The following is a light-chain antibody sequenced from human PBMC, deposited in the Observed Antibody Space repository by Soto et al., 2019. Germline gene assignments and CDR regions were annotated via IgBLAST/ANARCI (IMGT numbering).Light chain of an antibody. CDR3: QQYYSSPT. V-gene: IGKV4-1*01. Sequence: DIVMTQSPDSLAVSLGERATINCKSSQNNLYSSNNKNYLAWYQQKPRQPPKLLVYWASTRESGVPDRFSGSGSGTDFTLTISSLHAEDVAVYYCQQYYSSPTFGGGTKVGI. CDR2: WAS. J-gene: IGKJ4*01. CDR1: QNNLYSSNNKNY.